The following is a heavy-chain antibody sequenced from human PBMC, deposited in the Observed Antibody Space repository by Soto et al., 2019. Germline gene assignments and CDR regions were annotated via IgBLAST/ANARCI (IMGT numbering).Heavy chain of an antibody. J-gene: IGHJ4*02. CDR3: ARGRYGDY. V-gene: IGHV1-18*01. CDR1: GYAFTTYG. D-gene: IGHD1-1*01. CDR2: ISDHNGNT. Sequence: QVHLVQSGAEVKKPGASVKVSCKGSGYAFTTYGINWVRQAPGQGLEWMGWISDHNGNTNYAQKLQGRVTVTRDTSTSTAYMELRSLRSDDTAVYYCARGRYGDYWGQGALVTVSS.